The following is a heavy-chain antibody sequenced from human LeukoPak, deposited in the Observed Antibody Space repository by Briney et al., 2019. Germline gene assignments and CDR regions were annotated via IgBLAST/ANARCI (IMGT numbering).Heavy chain of an antibody. Sequence: GGSLRLSCAASGFTFSSYWMSWVHQAPGKGLEWVANIKHDGSEKYYVDSVKGRFTISRDNAKNSLYLQMNSLRVEDTAVYYCARRVAFGEYFEYWGQGTLVTVSS. CDR1: GFTFSSYW. V-gene: IGHV3-7*03. J-gene: IGHJ4*02. D-gene: IGHD3-10*01. CDR2: IKHDGSEK. CDR3: ARRVAFGEYFEY.